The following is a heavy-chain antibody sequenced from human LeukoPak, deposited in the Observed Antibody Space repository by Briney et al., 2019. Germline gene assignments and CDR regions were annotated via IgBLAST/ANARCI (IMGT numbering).Heavy chain of an antibody. J-gene: IGHJ4*02. CDR1: GGSISSSSYY. Sequence: PSETLSLTCTVSGGSISSSSYYWGWIRQPPGKGLEWIGSIYYSGSTYYNPSLKSRVTISVDTSKNQFSLKLSSVTAADTAVYYCASFSITRNYYFDYWGQGTLVTVSS. CDR3: ASFSITRNYYFDY. CDR2: IYYSGST. D-gene: IGHD1-7*01. V-gene: IGHV4-39*07.